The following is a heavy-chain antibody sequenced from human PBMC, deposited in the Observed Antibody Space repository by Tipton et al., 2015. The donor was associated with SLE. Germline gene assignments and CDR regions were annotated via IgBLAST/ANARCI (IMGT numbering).Heavy chain of an antibody. CDR2: ISWGSSKI. Sequence: SLRLSCAASGFTFDDYTMHWVRQSPGRGLEWVSSISWGSSKIDYADSVKGRFTISRDNAKNTLYLLLNSLRAEDTAVYYCARGDYVGYYLDYWGQGTLVTVSS. V-gene: IGHV3-9*01. D-gene: IGHD3-10*02. CDR1: GFTFDDYT. J-gene: IGHJ4*02. CDR3: ARGDYVGYYLDY.